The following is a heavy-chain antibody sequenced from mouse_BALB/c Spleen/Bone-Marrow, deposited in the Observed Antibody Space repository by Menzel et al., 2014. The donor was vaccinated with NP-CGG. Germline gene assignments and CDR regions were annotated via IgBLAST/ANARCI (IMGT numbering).Heavy chain of an antibody. CDR3: ARGGNWDDFDV. V-gene: IGHV5-17*02. CDR1: GFTFSSLG. Sequence: EVQGVESGGGLVQPGGSRKLSCAASGFTFSSLGMHWVRQAPEKGLEWVAYISSGSTAICYADTVKGRFTISRDNPKNTLFLQMTSLRSEDTAMYYCARGGNWDDFDVWGAGTTVTVSS. CDR2: ISSGSTAI. D-gene: IGHD4-1*01. J-gene: IGHJ1*01.